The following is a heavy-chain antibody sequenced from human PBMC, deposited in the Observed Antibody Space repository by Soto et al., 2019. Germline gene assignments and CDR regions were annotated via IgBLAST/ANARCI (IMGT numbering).Heavy chain of an antibody. CDR3: ASQEGYYYGMAV. V-gene: IGHV3-48*03. CDR2: ISSSGSTI. Sequence: EVQLVESGGGLVQPGGSLRLSCAASGFTFNSYEMNWVRQAPGKGLEWVSYISSSGSTISYADSVKGRFTISRDNAKNSLSLQVNSLSAEDTAVYYCASQEGYYYGMAVWGQGTTVTVSS. J-gene: IGHJ6*02. CDR1: GFTFNSYE.